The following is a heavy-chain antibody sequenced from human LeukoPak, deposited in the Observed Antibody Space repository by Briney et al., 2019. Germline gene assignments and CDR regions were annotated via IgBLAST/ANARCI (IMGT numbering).Heavy chain of an antibody. V-gene: IGHV4-59*08. CDR2: IYYSGST. Sequence: PSETLSLTCTVSGGSISSYYWSWIRQPPGKGLEWIGYIYYSGSTNYNPSLKSRVTISVDTSKNQFSLKLSSVTAADTAVYYCARLGWELLAANYNWFDPWGQGTLVTVSS. J-gene: IGHJ5*02. D-gene: IGHD1-26*01. CDR1: GGSISSYY. CDR3: ARLGWELLAANYNWFDP.